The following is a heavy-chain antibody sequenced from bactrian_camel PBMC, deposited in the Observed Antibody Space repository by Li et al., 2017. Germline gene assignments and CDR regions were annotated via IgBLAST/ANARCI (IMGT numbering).Heavy chain of an antibody. CDR3: AKVWININSATP. J-gene: IGHJ4*01. CDR2: IGQHGDT. CDR1: GYIYSSHC. D-gene: IGHD2*01. V-gene: IGHV3S67*01. Sequence: VQLVESGGGSVQAGGSLRLSCVASGYIYSSHCMGWVRQAPGKEREGVAAIGQHGDTSYADSVKGRFTISRDDATNTLYLELNNLKDEDTATYYCAKVWININSATPRGQGTQVTVS.